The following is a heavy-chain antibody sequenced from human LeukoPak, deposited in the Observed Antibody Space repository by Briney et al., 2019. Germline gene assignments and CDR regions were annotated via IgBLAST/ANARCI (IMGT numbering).Heavy chain of an antibody. V-gene: IGHV3-11*04. CDR1: GFTFSDYY. Sequence: GGSLRLSCAASGFTFSDYYMSWIRQAPGKGLEWVSYISSSGSTIYYADSVKGRFTISRDNSKNTLYLQMNSLRAEDTAVYYCARADHYFGSGNYYTQFDSWGRGTLVTVSS. D-gene: IGHD3-10*01. CDR2: ISSSGSTI. CDR3: ARADHYFGSGNYYTQFDS. J-gene: IGHJ4*02.